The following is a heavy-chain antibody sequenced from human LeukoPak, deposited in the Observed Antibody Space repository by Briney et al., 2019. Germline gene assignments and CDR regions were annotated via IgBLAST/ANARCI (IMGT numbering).Heavy chain of an antibody. CDR2: ISSSSYI. CDR3: TRERGYSYGYSDY. J-gene: IGHJ4*02. V-gene: IGHV3-21*01. Sequence: PGGSLRLSCAASGFTFSSYNMNWVRQAPGKGLEWVSSISSSSYIYYADSVKGRFTISRDNAKNSLYLQMNSLRAEDTGVYYCTRERGYSYGYSDYWGQGTLVTVSS. CDR1: GFTFSSYN. D-gene: IGHD5-18*01.